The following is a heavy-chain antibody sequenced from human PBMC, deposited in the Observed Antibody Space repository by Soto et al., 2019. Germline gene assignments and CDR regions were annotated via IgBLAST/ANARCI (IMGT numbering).Heavy chain of an antibody. CDR3: ASDYHSNYRSDYYGMDV. D-gene: IGHD4-4*01. V-gene: IGHV3-48*03. J-gene: IGHJ6*02. Sequence: LRLSCAASGFTFSSYEMNWVRQAPGKGLEWVSYISSSGSTIYYADSVKGRFTISRDNAKNSLYLQMNSLRAEDTAVYYCASDYHSNYRSDYYGMDVWGQGTTVTVSS. CDR1: GFTFSSYE. CDR2: ISSSGSTI.